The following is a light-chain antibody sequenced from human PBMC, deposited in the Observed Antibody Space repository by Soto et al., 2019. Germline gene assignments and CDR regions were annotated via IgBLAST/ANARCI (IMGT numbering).Light chain of an antibody. Sequence: QSSPTQPASGSGPPGQSSALSCTGTSSVVCGYSYVSWYQPQPGIALKLVISDVSNRPSGVSDRFSGPKSGNTASLTFSGLQTEDEADYYCASYTTSRTYVFGTGTKVTVL. CDR1: SSVVCGYSY. V-gene: IGLV2-14*01. CDR3: ASYTTSRTYV. CDR2: DVS. J-gene: IGLJ1*01.